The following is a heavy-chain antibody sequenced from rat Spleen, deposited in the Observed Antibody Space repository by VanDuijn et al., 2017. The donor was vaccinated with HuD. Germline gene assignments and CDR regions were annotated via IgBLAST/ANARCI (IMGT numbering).Heavy chain of an antibody. D-gene: IGHD1-11*01. Sequence: EVQLVESGGGLVQPGRSLKLSCAVSGFTFSNYDMAWVRQAPGKGLEWVAYISSHSGTIYYADTVKGRFTISRDYAKNTLYLQLSSLRSEDTALYYCARNYGGSPFDYWGQGVMVTVSS. CDR2: ISSHSGTI. CDR3: ARNYGGSPFDY. CDR1: GFTFSNYD. J-gene: IGHJ2*01. V-gene: IGHV5-34*01.